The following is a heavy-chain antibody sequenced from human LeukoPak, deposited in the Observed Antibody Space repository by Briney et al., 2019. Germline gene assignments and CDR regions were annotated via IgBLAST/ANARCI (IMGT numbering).Heavy chain of an antibody. D-gene: IGHD2-21*01. V-gene: IGHV3-23*01. CDR3: ARDRAYPNDVFDI. J-gene: IGHJ3*02. Sequence: GGSLRLSCAASGFTFSSYGMSWVRQAPGKGLEWVSAISGSGGSTYYADSVKGRFTISRDTFKNTLFLQINSLRADDTAVYYCARDRAYPNDVFDIWGQGTMVTVSS. CDR1: GFTFSSYG. CDR2: ISGSGGST.